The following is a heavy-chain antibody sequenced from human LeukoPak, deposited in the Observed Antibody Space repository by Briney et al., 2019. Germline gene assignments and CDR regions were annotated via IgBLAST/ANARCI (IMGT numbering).Heavy chain of an antibody. CDR1: GYRFTSYW. Sequence: GESMKISCKGSGYRFTSYWIGWVRQMPGKGLEWMGIIYPGDSDTRYSPSFQGQVTISADKSISTAYLQWSSLKASDTAMYYCARSTYYYDSSGYYPDRSFDYWGQGTLVTVSS. D-gene: IGHD3-22*01. V-gene: IGHV5-51*01. CDR2: IYPGDSDT. J-gene: IGHJ4*02. CDR3: ARSTYYYDSSGYYPDRSFDY.